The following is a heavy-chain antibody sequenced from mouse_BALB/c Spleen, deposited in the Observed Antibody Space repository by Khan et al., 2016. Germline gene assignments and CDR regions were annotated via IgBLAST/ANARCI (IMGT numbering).Heavy chain of an antibody. CDR1: GYTFTNYG. D-gene: IGHD1-3*01. V-gene: IGHV9-1*02. CDR2: INTYTGEP. J-gene: IGHJ4*01. CDR3: ARSSVLMDY. Sequence: QIQLVQSGPELKKPGETVKISCKASGYTFTNYGMNWVKQAPGKGLKWMGWINTYTGEPTYADDFKGRFAFSLETSASTAYLQINNLKNEDMATYFCARSSVLMDYWGQGTSVTVSS.